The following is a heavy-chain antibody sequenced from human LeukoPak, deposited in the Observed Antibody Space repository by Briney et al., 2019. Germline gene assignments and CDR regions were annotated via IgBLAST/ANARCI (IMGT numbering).Heavy chain of an antibody. Sequence: GESLKISCKGSGYSFTNYWIDWVRQMPGKGLEWMGIIYPGDSDTRYSPSFQGQVTISADKSISTAYLQWSSLKASDTAMYYCERQYCSSTSCYVDYWGQGTLVTVSS. CDR1: GYSFTNYW. CDR2: IYPGDSDT. J-gene: IGHJ4*02. D-gene: IGHD2-2*01. V-gene: IGHV5-51*01. CDR3: ERQYCSSTSCYVDY.